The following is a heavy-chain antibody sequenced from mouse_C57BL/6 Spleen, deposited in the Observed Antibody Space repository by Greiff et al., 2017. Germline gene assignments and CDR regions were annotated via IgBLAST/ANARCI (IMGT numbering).Heavy chain of an antibody. D-gene: IGHD2-1*01. CDR1: GYSITSGYD. Sequence: EVQLQESGPGMVKPSQSLSLTCTVTGYSITSGYDWHWIRHFPGNKLEWMGYISYSGSTNYNPSLKSRISITHDTSKNHFFLKLNSVTTEDTATYYCARRDGKYAMDYWGQGTSVTVSS. CDR2: ISYSGST. V-gene: IGHV3-1*01. J-gene: IGHJ4*01. CDR3: ARRDGKYAMDY.